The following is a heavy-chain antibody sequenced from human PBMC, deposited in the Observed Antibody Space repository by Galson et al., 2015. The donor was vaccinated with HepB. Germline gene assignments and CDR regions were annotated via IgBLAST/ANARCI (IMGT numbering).Heavy chain of an antibody. CDR2: IIPIFGIA. J-gene: IGHJ2*01. V-gene: IGHV1-69*13. D-gene: IGHD6-6*01. CDR1: GGTFSSYA. Sequence: SVKVSCKASGGTFSSYAISWVRQAPGQGLEWMGGIIPIFGIANYAQKFQGRVTITADESTSTAYMELSSLRSEDTAVYYCATTNAGLVHYWYFDLWGRGTLVTVSS. CDR3: ATTNAGLVHYWYFDL.